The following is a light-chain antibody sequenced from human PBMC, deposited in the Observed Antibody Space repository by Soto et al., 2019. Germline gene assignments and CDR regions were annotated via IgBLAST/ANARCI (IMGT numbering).Light chain of an antibody. V-gene: IGLV2-14*01. J-gene: IGLJ1*01. CDR3: SSYTSSSTLV. CDR1: SSDVGGYNY. Sequence: QSVLTQPASVSGSPGQSITISCTGTSSDVGGYNYLSWYQQHPGKAPKIMIYDVSNRPSGVSNRFSGSKSGNTASLTISGLQAEDEADYYCSSYTSSSTLVFGTGTKLTVL. CDR2: DVS.